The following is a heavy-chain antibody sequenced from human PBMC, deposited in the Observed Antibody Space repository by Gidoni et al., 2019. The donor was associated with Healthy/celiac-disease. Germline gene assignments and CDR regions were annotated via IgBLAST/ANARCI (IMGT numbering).Heavy chain of an antibody. Sequence: EVQLLESGGGLVQPGGSLRLSCAASGFTFSSYAMRWVRQAPGKGLEWVSAISGSGGSTYYADSVKGRFTISRDNSKNTLYLQMNSLRAEDTAVYYCAKDPSSFYDSSGYYNYFDYWGQGTLVTVSS. V-gene: IGHV3-23*01. CDR1: GFTFSSYA. CDR3: AKDPSSFYDSSGYYNYFDY. CDR2: ISGSGGST. D-gene: IGHD3-22*01. J-gene: IGHJ4*02.